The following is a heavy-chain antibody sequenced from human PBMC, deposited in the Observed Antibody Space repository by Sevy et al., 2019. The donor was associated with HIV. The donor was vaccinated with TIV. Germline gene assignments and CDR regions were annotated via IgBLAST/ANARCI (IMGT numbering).Heavy chain of an antibody. CDR2: IRSKAYGGTT. CDR1: GFTFGDYA. CDR3: TRAEYLGYCSSTSCSTAIGHDY. V-gene: IGHV3-49*03. J-gene: IGHJ4*02. Sequence: GRSLRLSCTASGFTFGDYAMSWFRQAPGKGLEWVGFIRSKAYGGTTEYAASVKGRFTISRDDSKSIAYLQMNSLKTEDTAVYYCTRAEYLGYCSSTSCSTAIGHDYWGQGTLVTVSS. D-gene: IGHD2-2*01.